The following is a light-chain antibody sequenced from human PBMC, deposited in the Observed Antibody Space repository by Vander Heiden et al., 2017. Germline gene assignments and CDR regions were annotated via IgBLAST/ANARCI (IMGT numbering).Light chain of an antibody. J-gene: IGKJ1*01. V-gene: IGKV1-39*01. CDR2: SAF. CDR1: QTINSS. Sequence: DSQRTESPSSLSASIGDRITITCRASQTINSSLNWHQQNPGHAPQLLIYSAFNFQDPAPSRFSGSRSGSTFTLTIIRLQPEDFACYFCHQSYTPVWTFGQGTKVEVK. CDR3: HQSYTPVWT.